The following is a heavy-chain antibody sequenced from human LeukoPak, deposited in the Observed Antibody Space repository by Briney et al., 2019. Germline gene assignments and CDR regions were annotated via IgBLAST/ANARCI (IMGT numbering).Heavy chain of an antibody. CDR3: ARGTGGYYANFDY. V-gene: IGHV4-38-2*01. CDR2: IYHSGST. J-gene: IGHJ4*02. D-gene: IGHD3-10*01. CDR1: GYSMSSGYY. Sequence: SETLSLTCAVSGYSMSSGYYWGWIRQPPGKGLEWIGSIYHSGSTYYNPSLKSRVTISVDTSKNQFSLRLSSVTVADTAVYHCARGTGGYYANFDYWGQGTLVTVSS.